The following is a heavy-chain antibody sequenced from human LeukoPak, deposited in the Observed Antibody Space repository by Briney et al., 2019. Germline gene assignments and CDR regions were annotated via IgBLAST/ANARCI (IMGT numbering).Heavy chain of an antibody. CDR1: GFTFSSYA. D-gene: IGHD3-22*01. CDR3: ANRAHDSSGYYPGD. CDR2: ISGSGGST. V-gene: IGHV3-23*01. J-gene: IGHJ4*02. Sequence: GGSLRLSCAASGFTFSSYAMSWVRQAPGKGLEWVSAISGSGGSTYYADSVKGRFTISRDNSKNTLYLQMDSLRAEDTAVYYCANRAHDSSGYYPGDWGQGTLVTVSS.